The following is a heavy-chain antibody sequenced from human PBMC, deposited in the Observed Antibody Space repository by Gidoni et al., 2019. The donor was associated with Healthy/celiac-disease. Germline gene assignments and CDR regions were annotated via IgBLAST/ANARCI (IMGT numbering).Heavy chain of an antibody. CDR3: ARATMFRGVITTSFDF. CDR1: GYPFTDYY. CDR2: VNPNSGGT. Sequence: QVQLVQSGAEVKKPGGSVKVSCKAAGYPFTDYYVHWVRQAPGQGLEWMGWVNPNSGGTNYAQQFRGLVTMTRDTSINTAYMELRSLKVDDTAVYFCARATMFRGVITTSFDFWGQGSAVTVSS. V-gene: IGHV1-2*04. J-gene: IGHJ4*02. D-gene: IGHD3-10*01.